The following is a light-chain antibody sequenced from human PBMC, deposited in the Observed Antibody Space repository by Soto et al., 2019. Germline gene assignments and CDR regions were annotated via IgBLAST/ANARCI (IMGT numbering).Light chain of an antibody. CDR3: TSYSSSNNFDVV. V-gene: IGLV2-14*01. CDR1: TSDVGGYDF. Sequence: QSVLTQPASVSGSPGQSITISCTGTTSDVGGYDFVSWYQQHPGKAPKLIIYEVSNRPSGVSNRFSASKSGNTASLTISGPQAEDEADYFCTSYSSSNNFDVVFGGGTKLTVL. CDR2: EVS. J-gene: IGLJ2*01.